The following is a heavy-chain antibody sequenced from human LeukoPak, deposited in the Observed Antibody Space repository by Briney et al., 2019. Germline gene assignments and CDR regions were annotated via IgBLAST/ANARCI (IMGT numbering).Heavy chain of an antibody. D-gene: IGHD1-26*01. CDR2: IYSSGST. V-gene: IGHV3-53*01. Sequence: GGSLRLSCAASGFTFGSYAMSWVRQAPGKGLEWVSVIYSSGSTYYSDSVKGRLTISRDNSKNTLYLQMNSLRAEDTAVYYCARAIVGTTTRIVEVWDYWGQGTLVTVSS. J-gene: IGHJ4*02. CDR3: ARAIVGTTTRIVEVWDY. CDR1: GFTFGSYA.